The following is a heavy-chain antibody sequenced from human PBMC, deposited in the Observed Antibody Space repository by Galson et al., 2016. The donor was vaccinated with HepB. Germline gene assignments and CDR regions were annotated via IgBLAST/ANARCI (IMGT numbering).Heavy chain of an antibody. J-gene: IGHJ4*02. CDR3: ARDEDDPSYTIDF. V-gene: IGHV3-30-3*01. CDR2: ISYDGNKK. D-gene: IGHD3-10*01. Sequence: SLRLSCAASGFTFSTYAMHWVRQAPGKGLEWVAVISYDGNKKYYAASVNGRFTIARDESENTLYLQMHSLRAEDTAVYYCARDEDDPSYTIDFWGQGTLVSVSS. CDR1: GFTFSTYA.